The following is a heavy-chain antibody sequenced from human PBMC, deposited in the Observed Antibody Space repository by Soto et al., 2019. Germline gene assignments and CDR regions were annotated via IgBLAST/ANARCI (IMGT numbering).Heavy chain of an antibody. Sequence: SETLSLTCTVSVGSISSYYWSWIRQPPGKGLEWIGYIYYSGSTNYNPSLKSRVTISVDTSKNQFSLKLSSVTAADTAVYYCARAAVAPGIAAAGRPSTNWFDPWGQGTLVTVSS. V-gene: IGHV4-59*01. CDR3: ARAAVAPGIAAAGRPSTNWFDP. CDR2: IYYSGST. J-gene: IGHJ5*02. CDR1: VGSISSYY. D-gene: IGHD6-13*01.